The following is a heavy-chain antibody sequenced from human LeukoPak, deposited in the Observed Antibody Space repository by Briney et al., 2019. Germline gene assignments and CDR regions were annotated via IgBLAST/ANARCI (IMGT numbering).Heavy chain of an antibody. V-gene: IGHV4-59*08. CDR1: GCTISSYY. Sequence: SETLSLTCTVSGCTISSYYWSWIRQPPGKGLEWIGYIYYPGSTNYTPSLKSRVTISVDTSKNQFSLKLSSVTAADTAVYYCATAPYYYYMDVWGKGTTVTVSS. CDR3: ATAPYYYYMDV. CDR2: IYYPGST. J-gene: IGHJ6*03.